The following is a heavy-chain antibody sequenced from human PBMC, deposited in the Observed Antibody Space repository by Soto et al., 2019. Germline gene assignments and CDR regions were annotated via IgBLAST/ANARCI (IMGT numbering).Heavy chain of an antibody. CDR2: INPSGGST. V-gene: IGHV1-46*01. J-gene: IGHJ6*02. CDR3: AREQYYDILTGYYVGYFYYYGMDV. Sequence: ASVKVSCKASGYTFTSYYMHWVRQAPGQGLEWMGIINPSGGSTSYAQKFQGRVTMTRDTSTSTVYMELSSLRSEDTAVYYCAREQYYDILTGYYVGYFYYYGMDVRGQGTTVTVSS. D-gene: IGHD3-9*01. CDR1: GYTFTSYY.